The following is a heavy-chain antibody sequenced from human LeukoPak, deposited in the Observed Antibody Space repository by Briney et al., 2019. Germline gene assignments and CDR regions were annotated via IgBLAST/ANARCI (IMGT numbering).Heavy chain of an antibody. D-gene: IGHD6-19*01. CDR2: INHSGST. V-gene: IGHV4-34*01. CDR3: ARGGSSGWYRPKPYYYYGMDV. J-gene: IGHJ6*02. Sequence: LETLSLTCAVYGGSFSGYYWSWIRQPPGKGLEWIGEINHSGSTNYNPSLKSRVTISVDTSKNQFSLKLSSVTAADTAVYYCARGGSSGWYRPKPYYYYGMDVWGQGTTVTVSS. CDR1: GGSFSGYY.